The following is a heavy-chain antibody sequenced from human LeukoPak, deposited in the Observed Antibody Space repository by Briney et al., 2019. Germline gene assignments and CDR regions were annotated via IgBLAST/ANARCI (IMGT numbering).Heavy chain of an antibody. Sequence: PWGSLRLSCAASGFTFSYHGMQWVRQAPGKGLEWVADIWYDGSNKYYADSAKGRFTISRDNSKSTLYLQMNSLRTEDTAVYYCARDHGSGSPPYGMDVWGQGTTVTVSS. D-gene: IGHD6-19*01. CDR1: GFTFSYHG. V-gene: IGHV3-33*01. CDR2: IWYDGSNK. J-gene: IGHJ6*02. CDR3: ARDHGSGSPPYGMDV.